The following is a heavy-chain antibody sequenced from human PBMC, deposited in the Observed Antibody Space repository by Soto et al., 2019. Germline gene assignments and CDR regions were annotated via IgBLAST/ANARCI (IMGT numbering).Heavy chain of an antibody. V-gene: IGHV4-59*01. D-gene: IGHD2-2*02. CDR3: ARVIGYCSSTSCYTPPIFDY. CDR2: IYYSGST. CDR1: GGSISSYY. Sequence: PSETLSLTCTVSGGSISSYYWSWIRQPPGKGLEWIGYIYYSGSTNYNPSLKSRVTISVDTSKNQFSLKLSSVTAADTAVYYCARVIGYCSSTSCYTPPIFDYWGQG. J-gene: IGHJ4*02.